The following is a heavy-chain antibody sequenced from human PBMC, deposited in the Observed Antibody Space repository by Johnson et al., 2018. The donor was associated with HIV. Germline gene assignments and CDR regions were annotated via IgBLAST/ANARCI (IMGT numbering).Heavy chain of an antibody. CDR1: GFTFSSYA. Sequence: QVQLVESGGGVVQPGRSLRLSCAASGFTFSSYAMHWVRQAPGKGLEWVAVISYDGSNKYYADSVKGRFTISRDNSKNTLYLQMNSLRAEDTAVYYCARAMGRWELDAALGSFYIWGQGTMVTVSS. CDR2: ISYDGSNK. V-gene: IGHV3-30*04. J-gene: IGHJ3*02. CDR3: ARAMGRWELDAALGSFYI. D-gene: IGHD1-26*01.